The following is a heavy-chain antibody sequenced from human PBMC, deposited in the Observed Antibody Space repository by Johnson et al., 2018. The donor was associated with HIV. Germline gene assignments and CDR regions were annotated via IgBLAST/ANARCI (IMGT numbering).Heavy chain of an antibody. J-gene: IGHJ3*02. CDR3: AKDPGGGYCSGGSCYWGAFDI. D-gene: IGHD2-15*01. CDR1: GFTVSSYG. Sequence: QVQVVESGGGLIQPGGSLRLSCAASGFTVSSYGMHWVRQAPGKGLAWVAFIRYVGSNKYYADSVKGRFTISRDHSKNTLYLQMNSLRAEDTAVYYCAKDPGGGYCSGGSCYWGAFDIWGQGTMVTVSS. CDR2: IRYVGSNK. V-gene: IGHV3-30*02.